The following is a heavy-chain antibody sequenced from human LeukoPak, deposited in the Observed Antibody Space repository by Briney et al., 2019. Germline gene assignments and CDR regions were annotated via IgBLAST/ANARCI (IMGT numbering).Heavy chain of an antibody. V-gene: IGHV1-69*13. CDR2: IIPIFGTA. J-gene: IGHJ3*02. CDR3: ARDLLSPGVTTGVDAFDI. CDR1: GGTFSSYA. Sequence: SVKVSCKASGGTFSSYAISWVRQAPGQGLEWMGGIIPIFGTANCAQKFQGRVTITADESTSTAYMELSSQRSEDTAVYYCARDLLSPGVTTGVDAFDIWGQGTMVTVSS. D-gene: IGHD4-17*01.